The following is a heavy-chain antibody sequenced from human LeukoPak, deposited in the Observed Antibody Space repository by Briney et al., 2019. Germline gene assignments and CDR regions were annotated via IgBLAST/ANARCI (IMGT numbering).Heavy chain of an antibody. CDR1: GFTFSSYA. CDR2: ISSSSSYI. J-gene: IGHJ3*02. CDR3: ARDRTYYYDSSGFVRDAFDI. Sequence: GGSLRLSCAASGFTFSSYAMSWVRQAPGKGLEWVSSISSSSSYIYYADSVKGRFTISRDNAKNSLYLQMNSLRAEDTAVYYCARDRTYYYDSSGFVRDAFDIWGQGTMVTVSS. D-gene: IGHD3-22*01. V-gene: IGHV3-21*01.